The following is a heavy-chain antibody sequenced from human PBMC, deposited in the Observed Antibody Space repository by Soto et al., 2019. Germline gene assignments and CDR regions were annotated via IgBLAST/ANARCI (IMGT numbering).Heavy chain of an antibody. CDR1: GGTFSSCA. V-gene: IGHV1-69*13. CDR3: ASTHCSGGSCYPSYFDY. D-gene: IGHD2-15*01. CDR2: IIPIFGTA. J-gene: IGHJ4*02. Sequence: SVKVSCKACGGTFSSCAISWVRQAPGQGLEWMGGIIPIFGTANYAQKFQGRVTITADESTSTAYMELSSLRSEDTAVYYCASTHCSGGSCYPSYFDYWGQGTLVTVSS.